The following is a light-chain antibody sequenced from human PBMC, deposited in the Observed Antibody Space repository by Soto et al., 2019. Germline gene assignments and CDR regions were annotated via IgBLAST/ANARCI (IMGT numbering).Light chain of an antibody. CDR2: AAS. CDR1: QSIDNY. J-gene: IGKJ3*01. CDR3: QQSYTTLFT. V-gene: IGKV1-39*01. Sequence: DIQMTQSPPSLSASVGDRVIITFRTGQSIDNYLNWYQQKPGKAPKLLIYAASTLQSGVPSRFSASGSETHFTLTISSLQPEDIATYYCQQSYTTLFTFGPGTKVDIK.